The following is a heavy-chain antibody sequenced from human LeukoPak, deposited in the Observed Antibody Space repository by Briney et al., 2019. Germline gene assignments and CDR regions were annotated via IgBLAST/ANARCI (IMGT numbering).Heavy chain of an antibody. Sequence: SETLSLTCTVSGGSISSSSYYWGWIRQPPGKGLEWIGSIYYSGSTYYNPSLKSRVTISVGTSKNQFSLKLSSVTAADTAVYYCARVEMATIKAFDIWGQGTMVTVSS. D-gene: IGHD5-24*01. CDR2: IYYSGST. CDR3: ARVEMATIKAFDI. CDR1: GGSISSSSYY. V-gene: IGHV4-39*07. J-gene: IGHJ3*02.